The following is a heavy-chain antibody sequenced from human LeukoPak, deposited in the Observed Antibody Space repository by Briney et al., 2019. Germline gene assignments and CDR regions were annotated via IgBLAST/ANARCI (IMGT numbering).Heavy chain of an antibody. Sequence: GGSLRLSCAAPGSAFNTYAMTWVRQAPGRGLEWVSAISGSGGSTYYADSVQGRFTISRDNSKNSLFLQLNNLRAEDTATYYCAKGADSGYYYFDYWGRGTLVTVSS. J-gene: IGHJ4*02. CDR1: GSAFNTYA. V-gene: IGHV3-23*01. CDR2: ISGSGGST. D-gene: IGHD3-22*01. CDR3: AKGADSGYYYFDY.